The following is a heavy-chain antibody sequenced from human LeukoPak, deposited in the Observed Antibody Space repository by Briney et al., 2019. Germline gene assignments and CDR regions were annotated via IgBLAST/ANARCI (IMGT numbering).Heavy chain of an antibody. V-gene: IGHV1-2*04. CDR2: INPNSGGT. CDR1: GYTFTGYY. J-gene: IGHJ5*02. D-gene: IGHD3-3*01. Sequence: ASVKVSCKASGYTFTGYYMHWVRQAPGQGLEWMGWINPNSGGTNYAQKFQGWVTMTRDTSISTAYMELSRLRSDDTAVYYCARGYYDFWSGYYSGFSWFDPWGQGTLVTVSS. CDR3: ARGYYDFWSGYYSGFSWFDP.